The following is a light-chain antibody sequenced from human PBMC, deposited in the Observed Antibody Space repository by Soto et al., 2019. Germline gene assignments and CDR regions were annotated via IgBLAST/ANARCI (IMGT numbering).Light chain of an antibody. CDR3: QHYYDFPWT. CDR1: QSISLW. CDR2: QAS. V-gene: IGKV1-5*03. Sequence: DVQMTQSPSTLSASVGDRVTISCRASQSISLWLAWYQHKPGKAPTLLIFQASSLESGVPSRFSGSGSGKEFTLTISSLQPDDSATYYCQHYYDFPWTFGQGNTVEI. J-gene: IGKJ1*01.